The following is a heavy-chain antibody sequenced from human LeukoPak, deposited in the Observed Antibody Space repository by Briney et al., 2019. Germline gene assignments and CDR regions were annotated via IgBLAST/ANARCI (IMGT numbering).Heavy chain of an antibody. J-gene: IGHJ6*03. CDR2: IWYDGDRK. CDR1: GFTFSNYG. V-gene: IGHV3-33*06. CDR3: AKTNSAAIYYYYYMDV. D-gene: IGHD2-2*01. Sequence: PGGSLRLSCAASGFTFSNYGMHWVHQAPGKGPEWVAVIWYDGDRKFYADSVKGRFTISRDNSKNTLYLEMNSLGVDDTAVYYCAKTNSAAIYYYYYMDVWGKGTTVAVSS.